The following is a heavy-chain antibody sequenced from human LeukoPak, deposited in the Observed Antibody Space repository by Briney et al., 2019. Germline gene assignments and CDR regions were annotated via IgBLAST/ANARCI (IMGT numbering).Heavy chain of an antibody. Sequence: PGGSLRLSCVASGFTFSSYWMHWVRQAPGKGLVWVSRINSDGSSTSYADSVKGRFTISRDNAKNTLYLQMNSLRAEDTAVYYCARDSADILTGYPPIDAFDIWGQGTMVTVSS. D-gene: IGHD3-9*01. V-gene: IGHV3-74*01. CDR1: GFTFSSYW. CDR2: INSDGSST. J-gene: IGHJ3*02. CDR3: ARDSADILTGYPPIDAFDI.